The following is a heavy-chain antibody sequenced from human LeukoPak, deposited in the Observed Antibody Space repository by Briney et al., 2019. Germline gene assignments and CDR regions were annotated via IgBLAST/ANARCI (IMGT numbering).Heavy chain of an antibody. CDR3: ARDAEYYYGSGSYSSGIDV. CDR1: GGSISSAGYY. Sequence: SETLSLTCTVSGGSISSAGYYWRWIRQHPGKGLEWIGYMYYSGSTYYNPSLKSRATISVDTSKNQFSLKLISVTAADTAVYYCARDAEYYYGSGSYSSGIDVWGQETTVTVSS. CDR2: MYYSGST. V-gene: IGHV4-31*03. J-gene: IGHJ6*02. D-gene: IGHD3-10*01.